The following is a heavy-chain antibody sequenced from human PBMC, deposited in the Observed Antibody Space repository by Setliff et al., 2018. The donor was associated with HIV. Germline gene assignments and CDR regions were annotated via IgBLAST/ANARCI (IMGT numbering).Heavy chain of an antibody. CDR2: IKEDGSEK. J-gene: IGHJ4*02. V-gene: IGHV3-7*01. CDR1: GFTFITST. CDR3: ARDGGEH. D-gene: IGHD2-21*01. Sequence: GGSLRLSCVVSGFTFITSTMNWVRQAPGRGLECVANIKEDGSEKYYVDSVKGRFTVSRVNAQDSMYLQMNSLRAEDTAVYYCARDGGEHWGQGTLVTVSS.